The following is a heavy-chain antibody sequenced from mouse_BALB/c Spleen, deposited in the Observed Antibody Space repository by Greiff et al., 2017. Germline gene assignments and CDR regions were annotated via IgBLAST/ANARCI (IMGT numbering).Heavy chain of an antibody. Sequence: EVQGVESGGGLVKPGGSLKLSCAASGFTFSSYAMSWVRQTPEKRLEWVATISSGGSYTYYPDSVKGRFTISRDNAKNTLYLQMSSLRSEDTAMYYCARLITTLDYWGQGTTLTVSS. CDR1: GFTFSSYA. D-gene: IGHD1-2*01. CDR2: ISSGGSYT. J-gene: IGHJ2*01. CDR3: ARLITTLDY. V-gene: IGHV5-9-3*01.